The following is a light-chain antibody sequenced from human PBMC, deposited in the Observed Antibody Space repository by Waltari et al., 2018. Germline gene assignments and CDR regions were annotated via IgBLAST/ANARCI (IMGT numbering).Light chain of an antibody. CDR3: QQRSSWPLT. J-gene: IGKJ4*01. Sequence: EIVLTQSPATLSLSPGDRATLSCRASQNVGGYLAWFQQKPGQAPRLLSYHASNRATGRPARFSGSGSGTDFTLTISSLEPEDFAIYYCQQRSSWPLTFGGGTKVEI. CDR1: QNVGGY. CDR2: HAS. V-gene: IGKV3-11*01.